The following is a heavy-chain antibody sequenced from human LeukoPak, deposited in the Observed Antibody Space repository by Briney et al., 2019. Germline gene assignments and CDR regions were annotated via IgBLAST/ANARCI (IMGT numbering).Heavy chain of an antibody. CDR2: INAGNGNT. CDR3: ARGYCSSTSCRTLYYGMDV. Sequence: GASVKVSCKASGYTFTSYAMHWVRQAPGQRLEWMGWINAGNGNTKYSQKFQGRVTITRDTSASTAYMELSSLRSEDTAVYYCARGYCSSTSCRTLYYGMDVWGQGTTVTVSS. J-gene: IGHJ6*02. D-gene: IGHD2-2*01. V-gene: IGHV1-3*01. CDR1: GYTFTSYA.